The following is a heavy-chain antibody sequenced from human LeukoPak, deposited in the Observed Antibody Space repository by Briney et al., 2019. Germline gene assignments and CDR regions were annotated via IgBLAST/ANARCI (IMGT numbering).Heavy chain of an antibody. D-gene: IGHD3-10*01. Sequence: SQTLSLTCTASGGSISSGSYHWNWIRQPAGRGLEWIGRIYTSASTNYKPSLKSRVTISIDRSKNQFSLKLSSVTAADTAVYYCARVWFGRKDAFDIWGQGTMVTVSS. CDR1: GGSISSGSYH. CDR3: ARVWFGRKDAFDI. V-gene: IGHV4-61*02. J-gene: IGHJ3*02. CDR2: IYTSAST.